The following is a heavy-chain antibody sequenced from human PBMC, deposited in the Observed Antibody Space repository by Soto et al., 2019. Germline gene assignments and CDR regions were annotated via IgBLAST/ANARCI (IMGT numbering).Heavy chain of an antibody. CDR1: GGSISSYY. CDR2: IYYSGST. V-gene: IGHV4-59*01. Sequence: PSETLSLTCTVSGGSISSYYWSWIRQPPGKGLEWIGYIYYSGSTNYDPSLKSRVTISVDTSKNQFSLKLSSVTAADTAVYYCARGTWYYYDSSGYYYFDYWGQGTLVTVSS. CDR3: ARGTWYYYDSSGYYYFDY. J-gene: IGHJ4*02. D-gene: IGHD3-22*01.